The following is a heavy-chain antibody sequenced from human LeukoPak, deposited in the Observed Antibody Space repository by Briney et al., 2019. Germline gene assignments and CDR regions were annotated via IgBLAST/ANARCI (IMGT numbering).Heavy chain of an antibody. D-gene: IGHD5-24*01. CDR3: ATWNNGYNFNY. CDR1: GYSISSGYY. J-gene: IGHJ4*02. V-gene: IGHV4-38-2*01. Sequence: WETLSLTCDVSGYSISSGYYWGWIRQPPGKGLEWIGSIYHRGSSYYNPSLKSRVTISMDRSKNQFSLQLKSLTAADTAVYYCATWNNGYNFNYWGQGTLVTVSS. CDR2: IYHRGSS.